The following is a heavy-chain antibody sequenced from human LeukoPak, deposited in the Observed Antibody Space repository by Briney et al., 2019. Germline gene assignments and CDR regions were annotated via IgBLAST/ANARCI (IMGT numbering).Heavy chain of an antibody. CDR2: SNPNSGGT. CDR1: GYTFTGYY. V-gene: IGHV1-2*02. J-gene: IGHJ5*02. Sequence: GASVKVSCKASGYTFTGYYMHWVRQAPGRGLEWMGWSNPNSGGTNYAQKFQGRVTMTRDTSISTAYMELSRLRSDDTAVYYCARAFPRIAVAGTSLWFDPWGQGTLLTVSS. D-gene: IGHD6-13*01. CDR3: ARAFPRIAVAGTSLWFDP.